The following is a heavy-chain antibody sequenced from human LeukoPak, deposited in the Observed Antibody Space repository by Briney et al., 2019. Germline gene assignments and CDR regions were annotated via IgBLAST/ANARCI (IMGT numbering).Heavy chain of an antibody. V-gene: IGHV3-21*04. D-gene: IGHD4-17*01. J-gene: IGHJ4*02. CDR2: ISSSGRFI. CDR3: ARLHDYGDFKPLPDY. Sequence: GRSLRLSCAASGFTFDDYAMHWVRQAPGKGLEWVSSISSSGRFIYYADSLKGRFTISRDNDKESVHLQMVSLRAEDTAVYYCARLHDYGDFKPLPDYWGQGTLVTVSS. CDR1: GFTFDDYA.